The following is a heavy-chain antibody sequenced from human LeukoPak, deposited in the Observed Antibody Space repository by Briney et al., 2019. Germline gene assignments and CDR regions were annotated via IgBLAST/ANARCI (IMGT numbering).Heavy chain of an antibody. V-gene: IGHV3-23*01. Sequence: GGSLRLSCAASGFTFSNYAMSWVRQAPGKGLEWVSAISGRGGNTYYADSVKGRFTISRDNSKNTLFLQMNSLRAEDTAVYYCAKKRLASRYYYYMDIWGKGTTVTVSS. J-gene: IGHJ6*03. CDR1: GFTFSNYA. D-gene: IGHD5-24*01. CDR2: ISGRGGNT. CDR3: AKKRLASRYYYYMDI.